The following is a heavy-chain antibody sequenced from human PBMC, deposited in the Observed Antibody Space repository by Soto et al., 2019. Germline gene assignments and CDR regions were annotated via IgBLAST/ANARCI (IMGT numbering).Heavy chain of an antibody. J-gene: IGHJ5*02. D-gene: IGHD6-19*01. Sequence: QVQLVQSGAEVKKPGASVKVSCKASGYTFTSYGISWVRQAPGQGLEWMGWISAYNGNTNYAQKLQGRVTMTTDTSTSTAYMELRSLISDDTAVYYGSRSRGIAVAGTFWFDPCGQGTLVTVSS. CDR1: GYTFTSYG. CDR3: SRSRGIAVAGTFWFDP. V-gene: IGHV1-18*01. CDR2: ISAYNGNT.